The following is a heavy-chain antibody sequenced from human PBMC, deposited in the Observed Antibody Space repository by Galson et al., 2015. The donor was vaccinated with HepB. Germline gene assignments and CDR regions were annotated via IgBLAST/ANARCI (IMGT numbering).Heavy chain of an antibody. J-gene: IGHJ2*01. Sequence: SCKASGGTFSSYAISWVRQAPGQGLEWMGGIIPIFGTANYAQKFQGRVTITADESTSTAYMELSSLRSEDTAVYYCARAAMATITSNWYFDLWGRGTLVTVSS. CDR1: GGTFSSYA. D-gene: IGHD5-24*01. V-gene: IGHV1-69*01. CDR2: IIPIFGTA. CDR3: ARAAMATITSNWYFDL.